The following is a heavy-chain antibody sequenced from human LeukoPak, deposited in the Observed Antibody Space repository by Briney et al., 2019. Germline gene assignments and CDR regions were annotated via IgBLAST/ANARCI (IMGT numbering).Heavy chain of an antibody. V-gene: IGHV3-11*04. CDR2: IISSGITI. D-gene: IGHD6-13*01. J-gene: IGHJ4*02. Sequence: GGSLRLSCAASGVTFSDYYMSWIREAPGRGLGWGSYIISSGITIYYADSVKGRFTISRDNAKNSPYLQMNSLRAEDTAVYYCARDTNKTIAAADHYWGQRTLVTVSS. CDR1: GVTFSDYY. CDR3: ARDTNKTIAAADHY.